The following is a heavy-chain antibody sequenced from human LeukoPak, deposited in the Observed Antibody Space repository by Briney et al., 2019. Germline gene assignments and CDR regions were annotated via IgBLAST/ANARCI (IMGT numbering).Heavy chain of an antibody. J-gene: IGHJ4*02. CDR2: INTVATYI. V-gene: IGHV3-69-1*02. CDR3: ARLRRNGDSGGFYYYYDY. D-gene: IGHD3-22*01. CDR1: GFTFSDHY. Sequence: GGSLRLSCAASGFTFSDHYLDWVRQAPGKGLEWVSSINTVATYIYYADSVRGRFTISRDNAKNSVYLQMDSLRAEDTGVYYCARLRRNGDSGGFYYYYDYWGQGTLVTVSS.